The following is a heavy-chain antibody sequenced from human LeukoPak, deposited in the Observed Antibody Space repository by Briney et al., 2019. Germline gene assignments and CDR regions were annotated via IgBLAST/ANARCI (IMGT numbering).Heavy chain of an antibody. D-gene: IGHD6-13*01. V-gene: IGHV3-21*01. CDR3: ARVLAAAGTVDY. CDR1: GFTFSSYS. J-gene: IGHJ4*02. CDR2: ISSSSSYI. Sequence: GGSLRLSCAASGFTFSSYSMNWVRQAPGKGLEWVSSISSSSSYIYYADSVKGRFTISRDSAKNSLYLQMNSLRAEDTAVYYCARVLAAAGTVDYWGQGTLVTVSS.